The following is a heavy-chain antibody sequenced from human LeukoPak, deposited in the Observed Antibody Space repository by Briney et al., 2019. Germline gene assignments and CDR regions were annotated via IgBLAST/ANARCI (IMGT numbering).Heavy chain of an antibody. CDR2: ISSSGSYT. CDR3: ARGSRVIDS. Sequence: GGSLRLSCAASGFTFSDYYMSWIRQAPGKGLEWASFISSSGSYTMSAGSVKGRFTISRDNAKNSLYLQMNSLRAEVTAVYYCARGSRVIDSWGQGTLVTVSS. D-gene: IGHD2-15*01. J-gene: IGHJ4*02. CDR1: GFTFSDYY. V-gene: IGHV3-11*05.